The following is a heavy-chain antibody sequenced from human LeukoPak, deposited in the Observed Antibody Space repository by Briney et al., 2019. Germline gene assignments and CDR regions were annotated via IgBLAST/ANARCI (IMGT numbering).Heavy chain of an antibody. D-gene: IGHD6-19*01. V-gene: IGHV4-59*08. CDR3: ARQGAVGNFDY. CDR2: IYSSGST. CDR1: GGSISSYY. Sequence: SETVSLTCTVSGGSISSYYWSWIRQPPGKGLEWIGYIYSSGSTNYNPSLKSRVTISVDTSKNQFSLKLSSVTAADTAVYFCARQGAVGNFDYWGQGALVTVSS. J-gene: IGHJ4*02.